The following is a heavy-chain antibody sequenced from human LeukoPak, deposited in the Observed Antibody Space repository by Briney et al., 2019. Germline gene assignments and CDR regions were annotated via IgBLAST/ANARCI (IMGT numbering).Heavy chain of an antibody. V-gene: IGHV3-30*18. CDR3: AKDDIVVVPAAIPGYYGMDV. Sequence: GALRLSCAASGFTFSSYGMHWVRQAPGKGLEWVAVISYDGSNKYYADSVKGRFTISRDNSKNTLYLQMNSLRAEDTAVYYCAKDDIVVVPAAIPGYYGMDVWGQGTTVTVSS. CDR1: GFTFSSYG. D-gene: IGHD2-2*02. J-gene: IGHJ6*02. CDR2: ISYDGSNK.